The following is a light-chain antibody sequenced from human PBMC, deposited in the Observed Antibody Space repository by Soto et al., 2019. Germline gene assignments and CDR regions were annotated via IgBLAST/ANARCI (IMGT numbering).Light chain of an antibody. J-gene: IGLJ2*01. CDR3: TSWTTSTTMI. V-gene: IGLV2-14*03. CDR2: DVN. Sequence: QSALTQPASVSGSPGQSITISCTGTSSDIGAYNFVSWYQQHPGKPPKLMLYDVNIPPSGASNRFSGSKSGNTASLTISGPQAEDGADYYCTSWTTSTTMIFGGGTKVTVL. CDR1: SSDIGAYNF.